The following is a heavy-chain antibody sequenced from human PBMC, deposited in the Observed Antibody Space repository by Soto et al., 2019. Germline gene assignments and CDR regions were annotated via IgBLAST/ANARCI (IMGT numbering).Heavy chain of an antibody. CDR1: GGSFSGYY. Sequence: SETLSLTCAVYGGSFSGYYWSWIRQPPGKGLEWIGEINHSGSTSYNPSLESRVTISVDTSKNQFSLKLSSVTAADTAVYYCARGGEDCSGGRCYLGAFDIWGQGKMVTVSS. J-gene: IGHJ3*02. CDR2: INHSGST. V-gene: IGHV4-34*01. CDR3: ARGGEDCSGGRCYLGAFDI. D-gene: IGHD2-15*01.